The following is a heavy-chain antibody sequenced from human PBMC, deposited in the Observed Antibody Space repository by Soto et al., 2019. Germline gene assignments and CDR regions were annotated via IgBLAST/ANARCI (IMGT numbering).Heavy chain of an antibody. CDR1: GGSVSSGSYY. CDR3: ARAGFIVGAIR. V-gene: IGHV4-61*01. Sequence: PSETLSLTCTVSGGSVSSGSYYWSWIRQPPGKGLEYIGYIFYSGSANYNPSLKSRVTMSVDTSKNQFSLMLSSVTAADTAVDYCARAGFIVGAIRWGKGNMVTVHS. J-gene: IGHJ4*02. CDR2: IFYSGSA. D-gene: IGHD1-26*01.